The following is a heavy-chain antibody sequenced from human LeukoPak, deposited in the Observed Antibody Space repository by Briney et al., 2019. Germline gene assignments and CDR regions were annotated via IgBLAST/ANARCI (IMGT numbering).Heavy chain of an antibody. J-gene: IGHJ3*02. Sequence: GGSLRLSCAASGFTFSSYGMHWVRQAPGKGLEWVAFIRYDGSNKYYADSVKGRFTISRDNSKNTLYLQMNSLRAEDTAVYYCARRMGRGYCSSTSCYMNAFDIWGQGTMVTVSS. CDR2: IRYDGSNK. CDR3: ARRMGRGYCSSTSCYMNAFDI. CDR1: GFTFSSYG. D-gene: IGHD2-2*02. V-gene: IGHV3-30*02.